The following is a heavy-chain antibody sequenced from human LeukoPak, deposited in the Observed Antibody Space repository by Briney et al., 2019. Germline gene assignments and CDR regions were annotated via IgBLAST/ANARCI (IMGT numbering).Heavy chain of an antibody. V-gene: IGHV1-2*04. CDR2: INPNSGGT. Sequence: ASVKVSCKASGYTFTGYYMHWVRQAPGQGLEWMGWINPNSGGTNYAQKFQGWVTMTRDTFISTAYMELSRLRSDDAAVYYCARNYGSGSCENWFDPWGQGTLVTVSS. CDR1: GYTFTGYY. CDR3: ARNYGSGSCENWFDP. D-gene: IGHD3-10*01. J-gene: IGHJ5*02.